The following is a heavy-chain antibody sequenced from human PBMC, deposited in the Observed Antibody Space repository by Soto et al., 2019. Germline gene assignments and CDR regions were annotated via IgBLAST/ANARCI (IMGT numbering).Heavy chain of an antibody. CDR2: IYFRGST. D-gene: IGHD1-7*01. V-gene: IGHV4-30-4*01. CDR3: ARDQSDHWNFGRNYYYGLDV. CDR1: GGSISGGGYY. Sequence: SETLSLTCIVSGGSISGGGYYWSWIRQPPGKGLEWIGYIYFRGSTYYNPSLKSRVTISLDTSKNQFSLNLSSVTAADTAVYYCARDQSDHWNFGRNYYYGLDVWGQGTTVTVSS. J-gene: IGHJ6*02.